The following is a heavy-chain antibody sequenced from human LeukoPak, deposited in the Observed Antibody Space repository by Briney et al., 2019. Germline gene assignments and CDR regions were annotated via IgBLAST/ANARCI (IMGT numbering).Heavy chain of an antibody. CDR1: GVSISSGLYS. V-gene: IGHV4-30-2*01. CDR2: IYHTGST. CDR3: ARLQYCSGTSCYWFDP. Sequence: SETLSLTCDVSGVSISSGLYSWSWIRQPLGKGLEWIGYIYHTGSTYYNPSLKSRVTISVDTSKNQFSLRLSSVTAADTAVYYCARLQYCSGTSCYWFDPWGQGTLVTVSS. D-gene: IGHD2-2*01. J-gene: IGHJ5*02.